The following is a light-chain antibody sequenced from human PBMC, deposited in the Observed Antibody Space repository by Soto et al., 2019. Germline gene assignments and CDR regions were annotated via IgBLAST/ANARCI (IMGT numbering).Light chain of an antibody. CDR2: EVS. CDR3: SSYTSSSTLYV. CDR1: SSDVGGYNY. Sequence: QSALTQPASRSGSPGQSITISCTGTSSDVGGYNYVSWYQQHPGKAPKLMIYEVSKRPSGVSNRFSGSKSGNTASLTISGLQAEDEADYYCSSYTSSSTLYVFGTGTKVTVL. J-gene: IGLJ1*01. V-gene: IGLV2-14*01.